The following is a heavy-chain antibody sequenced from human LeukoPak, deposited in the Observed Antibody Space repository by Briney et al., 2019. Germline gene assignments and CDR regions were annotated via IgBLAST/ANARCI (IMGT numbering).Heavy chain of an antibody. J-gene: IGHJ4*02. Sequence: GGSLRLSCAASGFTFSSHAMHWVRQAPGKGLEYVSAISSNGGSTYYANSVKGRFTISRDNSKNTLYLQMGSLRAEDMAVYYCARGRYSYGYYFDYWGQGTLVTVSS. CDR1: GFTFSSHA. V-gene: IGHV3-64*01. D-gene: IGHD5-18*01. CDR2: ISSNGGST. CDR3: ARGRYSYGYYFDY.